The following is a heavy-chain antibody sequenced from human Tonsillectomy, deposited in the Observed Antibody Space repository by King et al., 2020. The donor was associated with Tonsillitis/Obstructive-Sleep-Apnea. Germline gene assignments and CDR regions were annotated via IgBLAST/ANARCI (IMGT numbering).Heavy chain of an antibody. J-gene: IGHJ6*02. V-gene: IGHV1-2*02. CDR2: INPNSGGT. D-gene: IGHD5-24*01. CDR1: GYTFTGYY. Sequence: QLVQSGAEVKKPGASVKVSCKASGYTFTGYYMHWVRQAPGQGLEWMGWINPNSGGTNYAQKFQGRVTMTRDTSISTAYMELSRLRSDDTAVYYCARSEMGFGYYGMDVWGQGPTVTVSS. CDR3: ARSEMGFGYYGMDV.